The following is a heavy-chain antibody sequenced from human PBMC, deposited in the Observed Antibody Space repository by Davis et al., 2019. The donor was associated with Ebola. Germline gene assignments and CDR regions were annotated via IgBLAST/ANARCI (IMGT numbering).Heavy chain of an antibody. CDR3: ARDGWFGELLVYYYGMDV. CDR1: GFTFSIYW. D-gene: IGHD3-10*01. CDR2: IKEDGSEE. J-gene: IGHJ6*04. V-gene: IGHV3-7*01. Sequence: GESLKISCAASGFTFSIYWMSWVRQAPGKGLEWVANIKEDGSEEYYVDSVKGRFTISRDNAKNSLYLQMSSLRAEDTAVYYCARDGWFGELLVYYYGMDVWGKGTTVTVSS.